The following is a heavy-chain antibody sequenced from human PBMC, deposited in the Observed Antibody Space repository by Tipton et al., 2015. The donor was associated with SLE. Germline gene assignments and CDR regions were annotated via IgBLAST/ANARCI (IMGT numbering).Heavy chain of an antibody. CDR1: GFTFGDYA. J-gene: IGHJ3*02. CDR2: ISYDGSNK. V-gene: IGHV3-30*04. Sequence: SLRLSCAASGFTFGDYAMSWFRQAPGKGLEWVAVISYDGSNKYYADSVKGRFTISRDNSKNTLYLQMNSLRAEDTAVYYCAREAPRDAFDIWGQGTMVTVSS. CDR3: AREAPRDAFDI.